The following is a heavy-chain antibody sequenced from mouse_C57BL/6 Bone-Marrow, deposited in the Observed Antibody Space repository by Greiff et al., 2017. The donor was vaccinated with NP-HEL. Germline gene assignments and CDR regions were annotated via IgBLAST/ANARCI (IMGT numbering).Heavy chain of an antibody. V-gene: IGHV1-80*01. CDR2: IDPADGDT. CDR1: GYAFTSYW. CDR3: ARDDDGSGGIGYAMDY. J-gene: IGHJ4*01. D-gene: IGHD1-1*01. Sequence: QVQLQQSGAELVKPGASVKISCKASGYAFTSYWMNWVKQRPGQGLEWIGQIDPADGDTNYNGKFKGKATLTADKSSSTAYMQVSSLTSEDSAVFFGARDDDGSGGIGYAMDYGGQGT.